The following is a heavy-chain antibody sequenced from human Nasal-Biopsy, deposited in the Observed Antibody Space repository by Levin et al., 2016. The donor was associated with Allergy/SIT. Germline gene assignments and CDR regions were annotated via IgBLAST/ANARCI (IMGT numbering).Heavy chain of an antibody. CDR1: GGSISAYY. CDR3: AVCGGDCFKFGMDV. D-gene: IGHD2-21*02. J-gene: IGHJ6*02. V-gene: IGHV4-59*01. CDR2: ISYSGST. Sequence: GSLRLSCTVSGGSISAYYWIWIRRPPGKGLEWIGYISYSGSTNYNPSLKSRVTISVDTSKNQLYLNLRSVTAADTAVYYCAVCGGDCFKFGMDVWGQGTTVTVSS.